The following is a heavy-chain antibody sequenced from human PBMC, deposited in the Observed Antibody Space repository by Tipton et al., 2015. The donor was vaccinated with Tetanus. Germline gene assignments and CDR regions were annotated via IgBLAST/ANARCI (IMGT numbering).Heavy chain of an antibody. D-gene: IGHD5-24*01. CDR3: ARGEDTYKSGNY. V-gene: IGHV4-39*01. J-gene: IGHJ4*02. CDR2: VYYSGNT. CDR1: GGSISSRNYY. Sequence: TLSLTCSVSGGSISSRNYYWGWIRQPPGKGLEFIGRVYYSGNTYYNPSLKSRVTISVDTSKNQFSLKLSSVTATDTAVYYCARGEDTYKSGNYWGQGTLVTVSS.